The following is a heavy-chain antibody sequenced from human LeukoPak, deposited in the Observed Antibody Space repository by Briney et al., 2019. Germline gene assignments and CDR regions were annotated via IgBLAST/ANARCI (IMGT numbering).Heavy chain of an antibody. V-gene: IGHV1-2*02. Sequence: ASVKVSCKASGYTFTGYYMHWVRQAPGQGLEWMGWINPNSGGTNYAQKFQGRVTMTRDTSISTAYMELSRLRSDDTAVYYCARDPDSGSYNWFDPWGQGTLVTVSS. CDR3: ARDPDSGSYNWFDP. D-gene: IGHD1-26*01. J-gene: IGHJ5*02. CDR2: INPNSGGT. CDR1: GYTFTGYY.